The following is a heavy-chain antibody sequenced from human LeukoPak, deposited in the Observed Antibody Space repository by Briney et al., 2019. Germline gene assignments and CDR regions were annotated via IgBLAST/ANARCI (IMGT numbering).Heavy chain of an antibody. CDR1: GGSISSYY. V-gene: IGHV4-59*08. Sequence: PSETLSLTCTVSGGSISSYYWSWIRQPPGKGLEWIGYIYYSGSTNYNPSLKSRVTISVDTSKNQFSLKLSSVTAADTAVYYCARLPTTTYYYYGMDVWGQGTTVTVSS. CDR2: IYYSGST. J-gene: IGHJ6*02. D-gene: IGHD1-26*01. CDR3: ARLPTTTYYYYGMDV.